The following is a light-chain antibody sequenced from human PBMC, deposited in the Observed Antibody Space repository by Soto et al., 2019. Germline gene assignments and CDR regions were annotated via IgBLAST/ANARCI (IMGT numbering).Light chain of an antibody. CDR3: QHFNSYPWT. CDR2: GAS. Sequence: DIQMTQSPSTLSASVGDRVVITCRASHSISGWLAWYQQKPGKAPTLLIYGASSLQTGVPSRFSGSGSGTEFTLSISSLQPDDVATYYCQHFNSYPWTFGQGTKVDIK. V-gene: IGKV1-5*01. CDR1: HSISGW. J-gene: IGKJ1*01.